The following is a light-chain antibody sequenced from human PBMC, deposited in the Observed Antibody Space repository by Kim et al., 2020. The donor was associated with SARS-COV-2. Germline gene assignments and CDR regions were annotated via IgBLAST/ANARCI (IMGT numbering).Light chain of an antibody. CDR3: QHYDAYPLT. CDR2: RAP. V-gene: IGKV1-5*03. CDR1: QSIRIY. J-gene: IGKJ4*01. Sequence: DIQMTQSPSTLSTSVGDRVTITCRASQSIRIYLAWYQQKPGKAPKLLIYRAPRLETGVPSRFSGSGSGTEFTLTISSLQPDDSAIYYCQHYDAYPLTFGGGTKVDIK.